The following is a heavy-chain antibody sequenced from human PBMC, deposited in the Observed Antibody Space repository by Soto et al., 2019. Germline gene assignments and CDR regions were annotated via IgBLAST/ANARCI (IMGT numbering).Heavy chain of an antibody. V-gene: IGHV3-23*01. CDR3: AKGKEFGATRDGANF. CDR1: GFTFSSNG. Sequence: EVQVLESGGGLVQPGGSLRLSCAASGFTFSSNGMTWVRQAPGKGLEWVSGIRSDGDTTYNADSVKGRFTVSRDTSKNTIYIQMNSLRVEDTDIYYFAKGKEFGATRDGANFWGQGTLVTVSS. J-gene: IGHJ4*02. D-gene: IGHD1-26*01. CDR2: IRSDGDTT.